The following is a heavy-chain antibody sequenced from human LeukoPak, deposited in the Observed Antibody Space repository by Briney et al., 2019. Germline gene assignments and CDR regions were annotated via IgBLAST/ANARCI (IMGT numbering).Heavy chain of an antibody. CDR2: INSDGSST. D-gene: IGHD2-21*02. V-gene: IGHV3-74*01. J-gene: IGHJ5*02. CDR3: ARDLAYCAGDCYGGWFDP. Sequence: GGSLRLSCAASGFTFNGYWMHWVRQAPGKGLVWVSRINSDGSSTNYADSVKGRFTISRDNAKNTLYLQMNSLRAEDTAVYYCARDLAYCAGDCYGGWFDPWGQGTLVTVSS. CDR1: GFTFNGYW.